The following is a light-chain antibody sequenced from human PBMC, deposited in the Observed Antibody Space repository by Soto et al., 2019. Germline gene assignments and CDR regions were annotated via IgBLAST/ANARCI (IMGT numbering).Light chain of an antibody. J-gene: IGKJ1*01. Sequence: DIQLNQSPSFLSASVGDKVTITWRATESVSKWLAWYQEKPGNPPRPLIYDASTLESGVPSRFSGSGSGTEFTLTISSLQADDFTIYYCQQYNSYSWTFGQGTKVDIK. CDR3: QQYNSYSWT. CDR1: ESVSKW. V-gene: IGKV1-5*01. CDR2: DAS.